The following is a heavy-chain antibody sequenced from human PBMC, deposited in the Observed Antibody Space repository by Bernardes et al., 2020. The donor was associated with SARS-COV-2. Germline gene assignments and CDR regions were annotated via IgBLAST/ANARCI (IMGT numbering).Heavy chain of an antibody. Sequence: GGSLRLSCAASGFRFSDFTMNWVRQAPGKGLEWVSSISNDSSYMYYAGSVTGRITISRENAKNSLFLQLNSLRAEDTAVYYCARDAGYCSSISCSATSAMDVWGQGTTVTVSS. V-gene: IGHV3-21*01. CDR1: GFRFSDFT. CDR2: ISNDSSYM. CDR3: ARDAGYCSSISCSATSAMDV. D-gene: IGHD2-2*01. J-gene: IGHJ6*02.